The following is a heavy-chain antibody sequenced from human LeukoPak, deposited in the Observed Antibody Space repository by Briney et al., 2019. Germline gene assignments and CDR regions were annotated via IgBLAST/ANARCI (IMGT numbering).Heavy chain of an antibody. CDR2: IYYSGST. CDR3: ASYGCSSTSRFDY. V-gene: IGHV4-31*03. CDR1: GGSISSGGYY. D-gene: IGHD2-2*01. J-gene: IGHJ4*02. Sequence: SQTLSLTCTVSGGSISSGGYYWSWVRQHPGKGLEWIGYIYYSGSTYYNPSLKSRVTISVDTSKNQFSLKLSSVTAADTAVYYCASYGCSSTSRFDYWGQGTLVTVSS.